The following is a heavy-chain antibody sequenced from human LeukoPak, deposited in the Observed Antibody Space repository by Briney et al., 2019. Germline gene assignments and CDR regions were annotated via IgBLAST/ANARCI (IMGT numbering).Heavy chain of an antibody. CDR1: GFTFSRYG. J-gene: IGHJ4*02. D-gene: IGHD3-10*01. V-gene: IGHV3-74*01. Sequence: GGSLRLSCGVSGFTFSRYGMHWVRQAPGKGLVWVSRIHADSVKGRFTISRDNAKNTLYLQMDSLRAEDTAVYYCARDRYYVPDYWGQGTLVTVSS. CDR2: IH. CDR3: ARDRYYVPDY.